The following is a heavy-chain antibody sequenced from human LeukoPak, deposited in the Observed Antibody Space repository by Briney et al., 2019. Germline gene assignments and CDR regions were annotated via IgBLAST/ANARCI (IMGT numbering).Heavy chain of an antibody. CDR2: ISYDGSNK. J-gene: IGHJ4*02. D-gene: IGHD5-18*01. CDR1: GFTFSSYA. V-gene: IGHV3-30*03. Sequence: GGSLRLSCAASGFTFSSYAMSWVRQAPGKGLEWVAVISYDGSNKYYADSVKGRFTISRDNSKNTLYLQMNSLRAEGTAVYYCVGEAHTTMDCWGQGTLVTVSS. CDR3: VGEAHTTMDC.